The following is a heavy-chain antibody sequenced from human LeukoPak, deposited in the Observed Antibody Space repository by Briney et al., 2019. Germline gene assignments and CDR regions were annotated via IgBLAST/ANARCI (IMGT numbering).Heavy chain of an antibody. CDR3: ARAGYSSSWTDYYYYGMDV. D-gene: IGHD6-13*01. Sequence: PGGSLRLSCAASGFTFSSYSMNWVRQAPGKRLEWVSSISSSSSYIYYADSVKGRFTISRDNAKNSLYLQMNSLRAEDTAVYYCARAGYSSSWTDYYYYGMDVWGQGTTVTVSS. J-gene: IGHJ6*02. CDR2: ISSSSSYI. V-gene: IGHV3-21*01. CDR1: GFTFSSYS.